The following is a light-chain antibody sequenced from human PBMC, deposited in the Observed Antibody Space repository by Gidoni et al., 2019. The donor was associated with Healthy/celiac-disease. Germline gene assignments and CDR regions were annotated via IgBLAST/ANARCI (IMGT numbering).Light chain of an antibody. CDR3: QQSYSTPFT. V-gene: IGKV1-39*01. CDR2: AAS. CDR1: QSISSY. Sequence: IQMTQSPSSLSASVGDRVTITCRASQSISSYLNWYQQKPGKAPKLLIYAASSLQRGVPSRFSGSGSGTDFTLTISSLQPEDFATYYCQQSYSTPFTFGPGTKVDIK. J-gene: IGKJ3*01.